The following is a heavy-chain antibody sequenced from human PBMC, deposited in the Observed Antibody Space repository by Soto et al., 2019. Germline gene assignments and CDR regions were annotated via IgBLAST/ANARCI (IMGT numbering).Heavy chain of an antibody. Sequence: GCVXVSFKSSLYTFTFYYLHVLRQAPGQGLDGMGGINPNSGGTNYAQKFQGRVTMTRDTSISTAYMELSRLRSDDTAVYYCARDPGRLVVVTADKAIDYWGQGTLVTVSS. CDR1: LYTFTFYY. V-gene: IGHV1-2*02. J-gene: IGHJ4*02. CDR2: INPNSGGT. D-gene: IGHD2-2*01. CDR3: ARDPGRLVVVTADKAIDY.